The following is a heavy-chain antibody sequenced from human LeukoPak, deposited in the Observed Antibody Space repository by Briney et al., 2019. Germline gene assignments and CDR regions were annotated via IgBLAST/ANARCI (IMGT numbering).Heavy chain of an antibody. CDR3: AELGITMIGGV. J-gene: IGHJ6*04. CDR1: GFTVSSNY. CDR2: ISSSGSTI. Sequence: GGSLRLSCAASGFTVSSNYMSWVRQAPGKGLEWVSYISSSGSTIYYADSVKGRFTISRDNARNSLYLQMNSLRAEDTAVYYCAELGITMIGGVWGKGTTVTISS. D-gene: IGHD3-10*02. V-gene: IGHV3-11*04.